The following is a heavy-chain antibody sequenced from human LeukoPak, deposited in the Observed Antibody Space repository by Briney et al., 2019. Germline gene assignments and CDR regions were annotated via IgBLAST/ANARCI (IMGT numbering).Heavy chain of an antibody. Sequence: GGSLRLSCAASGFTFSSYSMNWVRQAPGKGLEWVSSISSSSSYIYYADSVKGRFTISRDNAKNSLYLQMNSLRAEDTAVYYCARASGYSSGWYRLSYYYGMDVWGQGTSVTVSS. J-gene: IGHJ6*02. V-gene: IGHV3-21*01. CDR1: GFTFSSYS. D-gene: IGHD6-19*01. CDR2: ISSSSSYI. CDR3: ARASGYSSGWYRLSYYYGMDV.